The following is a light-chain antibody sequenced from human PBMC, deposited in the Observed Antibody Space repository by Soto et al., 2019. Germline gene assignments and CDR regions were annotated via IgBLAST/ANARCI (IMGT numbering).Light chain of an antibody. Sequence: DIQMTQSPSSLSASVGDRVTITCRASQGIGNNLAWYQQKPGKVPKVLIYTASTLHSGVPSRFSGSGSGTDFTLTINSLQPEDVATYFCEKYDSVPCSFGQGTRVEI. V-gene: IGKV1-27*01. CDR3: EKYDSVPCS. CDR1: QGIGNN. CDR2: TAS. J-gene: IGKJ1*01.